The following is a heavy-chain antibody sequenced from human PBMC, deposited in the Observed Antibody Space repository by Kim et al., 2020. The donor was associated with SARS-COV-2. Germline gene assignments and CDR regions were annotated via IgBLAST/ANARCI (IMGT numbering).Heavy chain of an antibody. J-gene: IGHJ6*02. CDR1: GFTFDNYV. Sequence: GGSLRLFCAGSGFTFDNYVVSWVRQAPGKGLEWISRISGSGVNTNYGDSVKGRFTTTRDNSKNTVYLQMNSLRVEDTAIYYCAKSRLEGGMDVWGLGTTVTVSS. D-gene: IGHD6-25*01. V-gene: IGHV3-23*01. CDR2: ISGSGVNT. CDR3: AKSRLEGGMDV.